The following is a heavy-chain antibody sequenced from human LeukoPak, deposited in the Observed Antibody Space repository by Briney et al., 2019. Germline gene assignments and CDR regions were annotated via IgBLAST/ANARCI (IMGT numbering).Heavy chain of an antibody. D-gene: IGHD3-22*01. CDR3: ATGNYYDSRGYYTFGH. V-gene: IGHV3-74*01. CDR2: INGDGSAT. Sequence: GGSLRLSCAASGFTFSRYWMHWVRQAQGKGLVWVSRINGDGSATSYADSVKGGFTISRDNAKNTLYLQMNSLRAEDTAVYYCATGNYYDSRGYYTFGHWGQGTLVTVSS. J-gene: IGHJ1*01. CDR1: GFTFSRYW.